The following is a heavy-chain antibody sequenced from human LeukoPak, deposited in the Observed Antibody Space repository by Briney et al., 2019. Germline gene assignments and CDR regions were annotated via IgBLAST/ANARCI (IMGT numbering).Heavy chain of an antibody. D-gene: IGHD7-27*01. Sequence: ASVKVSCKASGGTFSSYAISWVRQAPGQGLEWMGRIIPILGIANYAQKFQGRVTITADKSTSTAYMELSSLRSEDTAVYYCARELGSSIDGGYWGQGTLVTVSS. V-gene: IGHV1-69*04. CDR1: GGTFSSYA. CDR3: ARELGSSIDGGY. CDR2: IIPILGIA. J-gene: IGHJ4*02.